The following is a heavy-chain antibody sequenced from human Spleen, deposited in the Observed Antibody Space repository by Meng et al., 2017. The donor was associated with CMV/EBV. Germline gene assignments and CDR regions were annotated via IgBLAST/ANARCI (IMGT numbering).Heavy chain of an antibody. J-gene: IGHJ6*01. CDR1: GFTFSSYG. V-gene: IGHV3-30*02. Sequence: GESLKISCGASGFTFSSYGMHWVRQAPGKGLEWVAFIRYDGSNKYYLDSVKGRFTISRDNSKNTLYLQMNSLRGEDTAVYYWAKEFASGEAINGYYYGMDVWGQGTTVTVSS. D-gene: IGHD3-16*01. CDR3: AKEFASGEAINGYYYGMDV. CDR2: IRYDGSNK.